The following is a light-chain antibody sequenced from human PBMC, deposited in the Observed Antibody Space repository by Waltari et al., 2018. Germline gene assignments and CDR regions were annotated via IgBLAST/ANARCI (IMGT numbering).Light chain of an antibody. CDR3: QQYNNWPFT. CDR2: GAS. V-gene: IGKV3-15*01. CDR1: QRISSN. J-gene: IGKJ2*01. Sequence: EIVMTQSPATLSVSPGQRATLSCRASQRISSNLAWYQQKPSRAPRLLIYGASTRAPGIPFRFSGSGSGTDFTLTISSLQSEDFAVYYCQQYNNWPFTFGQGTKLEIK.